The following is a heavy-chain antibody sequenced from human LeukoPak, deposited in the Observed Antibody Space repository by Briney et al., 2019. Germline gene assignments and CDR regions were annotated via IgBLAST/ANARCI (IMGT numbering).Heavy chain of an antibody. J-gene: IGHJ4*02. CDR2: INDDGRST. D-gene: IGHD3-16*01. CDR1: GFTFSSYW. CDR3: ARVRWGGLYYFDY. Sequence: GGSLRLSCAASGFTFSSYWMHWVRQAPGKGLVGVSRINDDGRSTSYADSVKGRFTISRDNAKNTLYLQMNSLRAEDTAVYYCARVRWGGLYYFDYWGQGTLVTVSS. V-gene: IGHV3-74*01.